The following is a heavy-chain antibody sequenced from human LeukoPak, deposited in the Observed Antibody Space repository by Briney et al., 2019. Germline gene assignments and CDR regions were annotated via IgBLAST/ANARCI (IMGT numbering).Heavy chain of an antibody. CDR3: ARSYHYDILTGFDP. V-gene: IGHV3-48*03. Sequence: PGGSLRLSCAASGFTFSSYEMNWVRQAPGKGLEWVSYISTGGNTKYHADSVKGRSTISRDNAKNSLYLQMNSLRAEDTAVYYCARSYHYDILTGFDPWGQGTLVIVSS. D-gene: IGHD3-9*01. J-gene: IGHJ5*02. CDR2: ISTGGNTK. CDR1: GFTFSSYE.